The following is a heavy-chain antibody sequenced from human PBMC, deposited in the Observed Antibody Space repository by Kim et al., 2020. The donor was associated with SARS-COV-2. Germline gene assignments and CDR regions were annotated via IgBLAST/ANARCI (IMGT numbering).Heavy chain of an antibody. CDR1: GGSISSYY. CDR3: ARYHPRYDYGDYDIPPYYYYYGMDV. D-gene: IGHD4-17*01. CDR2: IYYSGST. Sequence: SETLSLTCTVSGGSISSYYWSWIRQPPGKGLEWIGYIYYSGSTNYNPSLKSRVTISVDTSKNQFSLKLSSVTAADTAVYYCARYHPRYDYGDYDIPPYYYYYGMDVWGQGTTVTVSS. J-gene: IGHJ6*02. V-gene: IGHV4-59*01.